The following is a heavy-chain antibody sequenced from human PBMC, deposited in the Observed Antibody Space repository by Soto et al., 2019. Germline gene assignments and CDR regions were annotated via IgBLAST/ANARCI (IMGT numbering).Heavy chain of an antibody. CDR1: GGSISSSSYY. CDR3: ARHVFRRDQVGATVMDYFDY. J-gene: IGHJ4*02. CDR2: IYYSGST. D-gene: IGHD1-26*01. V-gene: IGHV4-39*01. Sequence: SETLSLTCTVSGGSISSSSYYWGWIRQPPGKGLEWIGSIYYSGSTYYNPSLKSRVTLSVDTSKNQFSLKLSSVTAADTAVYYCARHVFRRDQVGATVMDYFDYWGQGTLVTVSS.